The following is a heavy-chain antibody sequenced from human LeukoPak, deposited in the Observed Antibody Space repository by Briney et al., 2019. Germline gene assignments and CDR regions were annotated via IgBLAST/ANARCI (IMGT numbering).Heavy chain of an antibody. V-gene: IGHV1-2*02. CDR1: GYTFTGYY. CDR3: ARGYCSSTSCYVSGGDYFDY. Sequence: ASVKVSCKASGYTFTGYYMHWVRQAPGQGLEWMGWINPNSGGTNYAQKLQGRVTMTRDTSISTAYMELSRLRSDDTAVYYCARGYCSSTSCYVSGGDYFDYWGQGTLVTVSS. CDR2: INPNSGGT. J-gene: IGHJ4*02. D-gene: IGHD2-2*01.